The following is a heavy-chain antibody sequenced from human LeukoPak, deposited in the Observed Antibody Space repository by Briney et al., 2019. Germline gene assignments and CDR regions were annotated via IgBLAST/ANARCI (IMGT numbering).Heavy chain of an antibody. CDR3: ARVAAPSGSYQPFDY. CDR1: GFSFSNHG. D-gene: IGHD1-26*01. Sequence: GGSRRLSCAASGFSFSNHGVHWVRQAPGKGLEWVAVISYDGSNKYYADSMKGRLTISRDNSKNTLYLQMNNLRAEDTAVYYCARVAAPSGSYQPFDYWGQGALVTVSS. J-gene: IGHJ4*02. V-gene: IGHV3-30*03. CDR2: ISYDGSNK.